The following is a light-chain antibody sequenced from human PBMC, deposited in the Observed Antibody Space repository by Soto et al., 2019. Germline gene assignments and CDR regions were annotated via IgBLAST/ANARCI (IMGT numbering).Light chain of an antibody. V-gene: IGKV3-15*01. CDR1: QSVRSN. Sequence: EIVMTQSPGTLAVSPGERATLSCRASQSVRSNLAWYQQKSGQAPRLLIYGASTRATDIPARFSGSGSGTEFTLTISSLQSEDFAVYYCQQYNNWSYTFGQGTKLEIE. CDR2: GAS. CDR3: QQYNNWSYT. J-gene: IGKJ2*01.